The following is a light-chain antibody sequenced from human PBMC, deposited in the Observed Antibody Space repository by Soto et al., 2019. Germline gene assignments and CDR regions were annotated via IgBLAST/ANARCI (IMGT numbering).Light chain of an antibody. J-gene: IGKJ1*01. CDR2: GAS. Sequence: EIVLTQSPVTLSLSPGERATLLCRASQSVSGYLAWYQQKPGQAPRLLIYGASTRATGSPDRFSASGSATEFTLTISSLLSEDFAVYYCQQYNDWPRTFGQGTKVDIK. V-gene: IGKV3-15*01. CDR3: QQYNDWPRT. CDR1: QSVSGY.